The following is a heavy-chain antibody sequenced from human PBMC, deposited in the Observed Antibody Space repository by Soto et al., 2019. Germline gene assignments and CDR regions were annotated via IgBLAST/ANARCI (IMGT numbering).Heavy chain of an antibody. CDR2: INPSGGST. CDR3: ARPPYPQCINAVCYPLDY. CDR1: GYTFTSYY. Sequence: QVQLVQSGAEVKKPGASVKISCKASGYTFTSYYMHWVRQAPGQGLEWMGIINPSGGSTNYAQKVHGRVAMTRDTYKSTVYMELNILGSEDTAVYYYARPPYPQCINAVCYPLDYWGQGTLVTVSS. D-gene: IGHD2-8*01. J-gene: IGHJ4*02. V-gene: IGHV1-46*01.